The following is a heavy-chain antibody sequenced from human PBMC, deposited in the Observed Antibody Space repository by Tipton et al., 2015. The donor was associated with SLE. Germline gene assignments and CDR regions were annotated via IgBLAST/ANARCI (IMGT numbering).Heavy chain of an antibody. CDR1: GFTFDDYA. CDR3: AKDINPHPQPHSSFNFDY. Sequence: SLRLSCAASGFTFDDYAMHWVRQAPGKGLEWVSLISWDGGSTYYADSVKGRFTISRDNSKNSLYLQMNSLRAEDTALYYCAKDINPHPQPHSSFNFDYWGQGTLVTVSS. D-gene: IGHD6-6*01. V-gene: IGHV3-43D*03. J-gene: IGHJ4*02. CDR2: ISWDGGST.